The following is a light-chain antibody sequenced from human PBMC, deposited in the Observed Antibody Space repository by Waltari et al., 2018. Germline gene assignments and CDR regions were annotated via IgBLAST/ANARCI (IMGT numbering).Light chain of an antibody. CDR1: QDINNY. J-gene: IGKJ2*01. Sequence: DIRMTQSPSSLSASVGDRGTITCRASQDINNYLNWYQQEPGKAPKLLCYAASTLQRGVPSRFSGSGLGPDFPLTISSLQPEDFATYYCQQSSSSPWYTFGQGPKLEI. CDR3: QQSSSSPWYT. V-gene: IGKV1-39*01. CDR2: AAS.